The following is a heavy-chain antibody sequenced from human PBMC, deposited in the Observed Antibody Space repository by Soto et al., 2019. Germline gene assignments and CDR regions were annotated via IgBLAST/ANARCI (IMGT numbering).Heavy chain of an antibody. CDR1: GFTFSSYE. V-gene: IGHV3-48*03. CDR3: AREVCGTSCYNWFDP. J-gene: IGHJ5*02. CDR2: ISSSGSTI. D-gene: IGHD2-2*01. Sequence: GGSLRLSCAASGFTFSSYEMNWVRQAPGKGLEWVSYISSSGSTIYYADSVKGRFTISRDNAKNSLYLQMNSLRAEDTAVYYCAREVCGTSCYNWFDPWGQGTLVTVSS.